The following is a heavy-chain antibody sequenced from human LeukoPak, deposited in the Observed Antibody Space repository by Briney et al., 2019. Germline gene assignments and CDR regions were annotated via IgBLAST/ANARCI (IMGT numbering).Heavy chain of an antibody. CDR3: AGGEGWTAED. D-gene: IGHD3/OR15-3a*01. Sequence: PGGSLRLSCVASKFTFTNYWMTWVRQAPGKGLEWVANIKEDGTEKHYADSVKGRFTISRGNTENSVYLQMNSLRVEDTAVYFCAGGEGWTAEDWGHGTQVTVSS. CDR2: IKEDGTEK. J-gene: IGHJ4*01. V-gene: IGHV3-7*03. CDR1: KFTFTNYW.